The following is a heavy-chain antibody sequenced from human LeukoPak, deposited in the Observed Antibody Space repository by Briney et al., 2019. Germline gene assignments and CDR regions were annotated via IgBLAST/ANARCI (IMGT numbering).Heavy chain of an antibody. J-gene: IGHJ4*02. V-gene: IGHV4-34*01. CDR1: GGSFSGYY. Sequence: SETLSLTCAVYGGSFSGYYWSWIRQPPGKGLEWIGEINHSGSTNYNPSLKSRVTISVDTSKNQFSLKLSSVTAADTAVYYCASPKYGSGSYHYWGQGTLVTVSS. CDR2: INHSGST. D-gene: IGHD3-10*01. CDR3: ASPKYGSGSYHY.